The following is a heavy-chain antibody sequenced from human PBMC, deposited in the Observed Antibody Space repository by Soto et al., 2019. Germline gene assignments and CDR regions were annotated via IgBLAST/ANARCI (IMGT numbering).Heavy chain of an antibody. Sequence: PLETLSLTCTFSGGSSSSSSYYWGWIRKPPGKGLEWIGSIYYSGSTYYNPSLKSRVTISVDTSKNQFSLKLSSVTAADTAVYYCAKHLNWPQGINWFDPWGQGTLVTVSS. V-gene: IGHV4-39*01. CDR1: GGSSSSSSYY. CDR2: IYYSGST. D-gene: IGHD1-20*01. J-gene: IGHJ5*02. CDR3: AKHLNWPQGINWFDP.